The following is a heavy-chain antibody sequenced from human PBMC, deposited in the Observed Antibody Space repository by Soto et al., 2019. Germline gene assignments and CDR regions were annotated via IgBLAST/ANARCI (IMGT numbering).Heavy chain of an antibody. V-gene: IGHV4-59*08. D-gene: IGHD6-19*01. Sequence: PSETLSLTCTVSGGSIISYYCSWIRQPPGKGLEWIGYIYYSGSTNYNPSLKSRVTISVDTSKNQFSLKLSSVTAADTAVYYCARRSYSSGWYYFDYWGQGTLVTVSS. CDR2: IYYSGST. CDR3: ARRSYSSGWYYFDY. CDR1: GGSIISYY. J-gene: IGHJ4*02.